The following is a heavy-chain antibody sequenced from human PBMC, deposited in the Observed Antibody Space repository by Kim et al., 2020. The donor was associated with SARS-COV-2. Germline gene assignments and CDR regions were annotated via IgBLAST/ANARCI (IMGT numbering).Heavy chain of an antibody. CDR3: ARDFTLTKHYYYGMDV. J-gene: IGHJ6*02. D-gene: IGHD4-17*01. CDR2: IKQDGSEK. V-gene: IGHV3-7*03. Sequence: GGSLRLSCAASGFTFSSYWMNWVRQAPGKGLEWVANIKQDGSEKYYVDSVKGRFTISRDNAKNSLYLQMNSLRAEDTAVYYCARDFTLTKHYYYGMDVWGQGTTVTVSS. CDR1: GFTFSSYW.